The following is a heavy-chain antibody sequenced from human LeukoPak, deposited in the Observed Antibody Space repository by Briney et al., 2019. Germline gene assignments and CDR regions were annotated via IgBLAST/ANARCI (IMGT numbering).Heavy chain of an antibody. J-gene: IGHJ3*01. CDR3: ARRKQQLVQRDAFDV. V-gene: IGHV4-59*12. D-gene: IGHD6-13*01. CDR2: IYYSGST. Sequence: SETLSLTCTVSGGSISSYYWSWIRQPPGKGLEWIGYIYYSGSTYYKPSLKSRVTISVDTSKNQFSLQLNSVTPEDTAVYYCARRKQQLVQRDAFDVWGQGAMVTVSS. CDR1: GGSISSYY.